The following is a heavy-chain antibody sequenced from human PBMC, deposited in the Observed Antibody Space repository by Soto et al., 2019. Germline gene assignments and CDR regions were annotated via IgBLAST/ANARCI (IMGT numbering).Heavy chain of an antibody. CDR1: GFSLSTSGVG. D-gene: IGHD6-13*01. V-gene: IGHV2-5*02. CDR3: AYSRAAAAGVRYYYYYSYMDV. Sequence: SGPTXVNPTQTLTLTCTFSGFSLSTSGVGVGWIRQPPGKALEWLALIYWDDDKRYSPSLKSRLTITKDTSKNQVVLTMTNMDPVDTATYYCAYSRAAAAGVRYYYYYSYMDVWGKGTTVTVSS. CDR2: IYWDDDK. J-gene: IGHJ6*03.